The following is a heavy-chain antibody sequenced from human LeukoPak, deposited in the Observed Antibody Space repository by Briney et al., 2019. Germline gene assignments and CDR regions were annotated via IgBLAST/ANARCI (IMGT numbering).Heavy chain of an antibody. CDR2: IYYSGST. CDR3: ARHGNDYDFWSGYYRDY. D-gene: IGHD3-3*01. CDR1: GGSINSSSYY. V-gene: IGHV4-39*01. J-gene: IGHJ4*02. Sequence: KTSETLSLTCTVSGGSINSSSYYWGWIRQPPGKGLEWIGSIYYSGSTYYNPSLKSRVTISVDTSKNQFSLKLSSVTAADTAVYYCARHGNDYDFWSGYYRDYWGQGTLVTVSS.